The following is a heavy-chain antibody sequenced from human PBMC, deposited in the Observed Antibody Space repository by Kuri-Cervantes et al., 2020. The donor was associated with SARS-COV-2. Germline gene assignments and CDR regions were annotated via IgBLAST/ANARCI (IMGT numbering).Heavy chain of an antibody. D-gene: IGHD3-3*01. V-gene: IGHV4-39*01. CDR3: ARHVRSSSYGFWSGYYHPDFDY. Sequence: GSLRLSCTVSGGSISSSSYYWGWIRQPPGKGLEWIGSIYYSGSTYYNPSLKSRVTISVDTSKNQFSLKLSSVTAADTAVYYCARHVRSSSYGFWSGYYHPDFDYWGQGTLVTVSS. CDR1: GGSISSSSYY. J-gene: IGHJ4*02. CDR2: IYYSGST.